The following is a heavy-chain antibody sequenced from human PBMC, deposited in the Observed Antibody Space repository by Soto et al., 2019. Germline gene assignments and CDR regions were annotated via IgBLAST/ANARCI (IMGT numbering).Heavy chain of an antibody. Sequence: SVKVSCKAAGGTFSSYAISWVRQAPGQGLEWMGGIIPIFGTANYAQKFQGRVTITADESTSTAYMELRSRRSEDPAVYYCASDLLPSSTTSSSCFLPLRHAPPVSVSS. J-gene: IGHJ5*02. CDR1: GGTFSSYA. D-gene: IGHD2-2*01. V-gene: IGHV1-69*13. CDR2: IIPIFGTA. CDR3: ASDLLPSSTTSSSCFLP.